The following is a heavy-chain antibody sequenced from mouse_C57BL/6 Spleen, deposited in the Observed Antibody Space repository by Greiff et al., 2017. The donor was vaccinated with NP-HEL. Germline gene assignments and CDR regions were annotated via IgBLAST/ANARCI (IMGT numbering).Heavy chain of an antibody. V-gene: IGHV1-64*01. CDR2: IHPNSGST. Sequence: VQLQQPGAELVKPGASVKLSCKASGYTFTSYWMHWVKQRPGQGLEWIGMIHPNSGSTNYNEKFKSKATLTVYKSSSTAYMQLSSLTSEDAAVYYCARREAITTVVPIDYWGQGTTLTVSS. D-gene: IGHD1-1*01. CDR3: ARREAITTVVPIDY. J-gene: IGHJ2*01. CDR1: GYTFTSYW.